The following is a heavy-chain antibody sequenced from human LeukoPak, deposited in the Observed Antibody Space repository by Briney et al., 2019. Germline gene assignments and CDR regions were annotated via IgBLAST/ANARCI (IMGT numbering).Heavy chain of an antibody. J-gene: IGHJ4*02. V-gene: IGHV3-23*01. D-gene: IGHD6-19*01. CDR2: ISGGGTST. Sequence: GGSLRLSCAASGFTFSSYAMSWVRQAPGKGLEWVSVISGGGTSTYYADSVKGRFTISKDNSRNTLYLQMNSLRAEDTAVYYCAKTFIAVANPIDYWGQGTLVTVSS. CDR3: AKTFIAVANPIDY. CDR1: GFTFSSYA.